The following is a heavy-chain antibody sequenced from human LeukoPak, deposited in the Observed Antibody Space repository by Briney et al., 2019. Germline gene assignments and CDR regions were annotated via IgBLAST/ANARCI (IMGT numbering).Heavy chain of an antibody. J-gene: IGHJ4*02. V-gene: IGHV3-23*01. CDR1: GFIFSSYG. CDR2: ISGSGGST. D-gene: IGHD2-21*02. Sequence: GGSLRLSCAASGFIFSSYGMHWVRQAPGKGLEWVSAISGSGGSTYYADSVKGRFTISRDNSKNTLYLQMNSLRAEDTAVYYCAKGAVGIVVVTAIRDYWGQGTLVTVSS. CDR3: AKGAVGIVVVTAIRDY.